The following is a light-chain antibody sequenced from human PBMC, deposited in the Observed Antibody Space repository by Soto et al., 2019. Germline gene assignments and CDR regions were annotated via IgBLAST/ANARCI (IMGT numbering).Light chain of an antibody. CDR3: AAWDDSRYGVV. Sequence: QSVLTQSPSASGTPGQRVIIACSGSSSNIGSNHVNWYRHLPGAAPKLHIFRSDQRPSGVSDRFSGSKSGTTASLAISGLQSGDEADYYCAAWDDSRYGVVFGGGTKLTVL. J-gene: IGLJ2*01. CDR1: SSNIGSNH. V-gene: IGLV1-44*01. CDR2: RSD.